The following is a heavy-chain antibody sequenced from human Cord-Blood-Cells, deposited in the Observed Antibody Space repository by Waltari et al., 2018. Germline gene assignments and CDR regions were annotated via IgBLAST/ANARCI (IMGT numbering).Heavy chain of an antibody. V-gene: IGHV1-69*09. Sequence: QVQLVQSGAEVKKPGSSVKVSCKASGGTFSSYAISWVRPAPGQGLEWMGRIIPILGIANYAQKFQGRVTITADKSTSTAYMELSSLRSEDTAVYYCAREIGEYYFDYWGQGTLVTVSS. CDR3: AREIGEYYFDY. D-gene: IGHD3-10*01. J-gene: IGHJ4*02. CDR1: GGTFSSYA. CDR2: IIPILGIA.